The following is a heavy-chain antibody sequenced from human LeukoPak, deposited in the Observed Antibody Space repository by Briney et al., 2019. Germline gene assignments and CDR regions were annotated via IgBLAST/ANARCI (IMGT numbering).Heavy chain of an antibody. Sequence: SETLSLTCSVSGYSISSGNYWGWIRQPPGKTLEWIGSTYHSGSTQLHPSLHSRVTISVDTSKNQFFLNLSSVTATDTAVYYCARGEVGSIGRLGYWGQGILVTVSS. D-gene: IGHD1-26*01. CDR1: GYSISSGNY. CDR2: TYHSGST. V-gene: IGHV4-38-2*02. J-gene: IGHJ4*02. CDR3: ARGEVGSIGRLGY.